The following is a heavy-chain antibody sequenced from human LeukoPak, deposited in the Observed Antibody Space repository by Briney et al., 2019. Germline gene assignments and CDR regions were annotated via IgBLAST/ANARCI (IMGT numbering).Heavy chain of an antibody. CDR3: ARENYCTNGVCWAFDP. J-gene: IGHJ5*02. V-gene: IGHV4-39*07. CDR2: IYYTGST. CDR1: GGSISSSDYY. Sequence: SETLSLTCTVSGGSISSSDYYWGWIRQPPGKVLEWIGNIYYTGSTSYNSSLKSRVTISIDTSKNQFSLQLSSVTAADTAVYFCARENYCTNGVCWAFDPWGQGTLVTVSS. D-gene: IGHD2-8*01.